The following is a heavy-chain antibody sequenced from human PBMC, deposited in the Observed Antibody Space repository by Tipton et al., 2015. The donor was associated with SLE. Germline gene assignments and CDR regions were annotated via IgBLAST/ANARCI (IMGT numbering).Heavy chain of an antibody. J-gene: IGHJ4*02. CDR1: GGSISSYY. Sequence: TLSLTCTVSGGSISSYYWSWIRQPPGKGLEWIGYIYTSGSTNYNPSLKSRVTISVDTSKNQFSLKLSSVTAADTAVYYCARGLATFSYDSSGYLYYFDYWGQGTLVTVSS. V-gene: IGHV4-4*09. CDR2: IYTSGST. D-gene: IGHD3-22*01. CDR3: ARGLATFSYDSSGYLYYFDY.